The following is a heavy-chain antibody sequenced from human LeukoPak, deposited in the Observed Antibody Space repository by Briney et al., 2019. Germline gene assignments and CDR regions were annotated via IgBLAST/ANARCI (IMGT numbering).Heavy chain of an antibody. D-gene: IGHD5-12*01. CDR1: GGSISTFH. CDR2: VSPSGST. J-gene: IGHJ4*02. Sequence: SETLSLTCTVSGGSISTFHWHWIRQSAGKGLEWIGRVSPSGSTVYDPSLKSRVIISVDTSKNQFSLKLSCVTAADTALYFCARDERNSGYPDYWGQGTLVSVSS. V-gene: IGHV4-4*07. CDR3: ARDERNSGYPDY.